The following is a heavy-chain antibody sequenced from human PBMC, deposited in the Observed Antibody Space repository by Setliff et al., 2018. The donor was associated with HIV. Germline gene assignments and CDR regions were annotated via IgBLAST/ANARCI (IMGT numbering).Heavy chain of an antibody. Sequence: GGSLRLSCAASGFTFSNAWMSWARQAPGKGLEWVGRIKRKTDGGTTDYAAPVKGRFTISRDDSKNTLYLQMNNLKTEDTAVYYCTRFLRKRGYNYGLDYWGQGTLVTVSS. CDR1: GFTFSNAW. D-gene: IGHD5-18*01. CDR3: TRFLRKRGYNYGLDY. J-gene: IGHJ4*02. V-gene: IGHV3-15*01. CDR2: IKRKTDGGTT.